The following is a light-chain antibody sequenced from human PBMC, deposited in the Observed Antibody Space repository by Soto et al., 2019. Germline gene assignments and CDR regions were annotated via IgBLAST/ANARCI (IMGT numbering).Light chain of an antibody. J-gene: IGLJ3*02. Sequence: QSLLTQAPSASGTPGQTVTISCSGSSSNIGSNLVCWYQQVSGTAPKLLIYSNDQRPSGVPDRFSGSKSGTSASLAIRGLRSDDEADYYCAAWDNSLSGHWVFGGGTKLTVL. CDR2: SND. CDR1: SSNIGSNL. V-gene: IGLV1-47*01. CDR3: AAWDNSLSGHWV.